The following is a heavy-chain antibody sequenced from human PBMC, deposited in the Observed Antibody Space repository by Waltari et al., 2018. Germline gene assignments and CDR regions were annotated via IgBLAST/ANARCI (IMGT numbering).Heavy chain of an antibody. D-gene: IGHD3-10*01. V-gene: IGHV4-39*01. J-gene: IGHJ4*02. CDR2: FYYSGRT. Sequence: QLQLQESGPGLVKPSETLSLTCTVAGGSISSSSYYWGWVRQPPGKGLEWIGSFYYSGRTYYNPSLMSRVTISVDTSKNQFSLKLSSVTAADTAVYYCARPMVRGVISPFDYWGQGTLVTVSS. CDR3: ARPMVRGVISPFDY. CDR1: GGSISSSSYY.